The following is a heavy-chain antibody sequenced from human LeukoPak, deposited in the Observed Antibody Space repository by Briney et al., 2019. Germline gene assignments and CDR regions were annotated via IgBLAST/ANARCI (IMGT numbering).Heavy chain of an antibody. D-gene: IGHD4-17*01. Sequence: GASVKVSCKASGYTFTSYYMHWVRQAPGQGLEWMGIINPSGGSTSYAQKFQGRVTMTRDTSTSTVYMELSSLRSEDTAVYYCARTSPTYGDYDYYYGMDVWGQGTTVTVS. CDR1: GYTFTSYY. J-gene: IGHJ6*02. V-gene: IGHV1-46*01. CDR3: ARTSPTYGDYDYYYGMDV. CDR2: INPSGGST.